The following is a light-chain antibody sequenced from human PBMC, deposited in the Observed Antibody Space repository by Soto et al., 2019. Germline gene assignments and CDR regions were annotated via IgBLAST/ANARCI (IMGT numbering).Light chain of an antibody. Sequence: EIGLTQSPGTLSLSPGERATLSCRASQSVSNNYLAWYKQKPGQAPRLLIYGASNRATGIPDRLSGSGSGTDFTLTISRMEPEDSAVYYCQQYGSSGTLGQGTKVDIK. J-gene: IGKJ1*01. CDR2: GAS. CDR1: QSVSNNY. V-gene: IGKV3-20*01. CDR3: QQYGSSGT.